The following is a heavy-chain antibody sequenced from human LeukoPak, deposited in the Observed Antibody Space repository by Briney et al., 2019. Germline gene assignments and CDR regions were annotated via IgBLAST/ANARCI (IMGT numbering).Heavy chain of an antibody. J-gene: IGHJ6*02. CDR1: GFTFSSYA. Sequence: GSLRLSCAASGFTFSSYAMSWIRQPPGKGLEWIGYIYYSGSTNYNPSLKSRVTISVDTSKNQFSLKLSSVTAADTAVYYCARDLRGMDVWGQGTTVTVSS. CDR3: ARDLRGMDV. CDR2: IYYSGST. V-gene: IGHV4-59*01.